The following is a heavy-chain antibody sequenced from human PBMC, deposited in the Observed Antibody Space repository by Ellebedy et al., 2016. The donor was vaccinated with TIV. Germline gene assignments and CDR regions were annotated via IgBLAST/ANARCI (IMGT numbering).Heavy chain of an antibody. CDR1: GITFSSYA. V-gene: IGHV3-30-3*01. CDR3: AREPIVVVPAAIGIGYYYGMDV. CDR2: ISYDGSNK. J-gene: IGHJ6*02. Sequence: GESLRLSXAASGITFSSYAMPWVRQDPGKWLEWVAVISYDGSNKYYADSVKGRFTISRDNSKNTLYLQMNSLRAEDTAVYYCAREPIVVVPAAIGIGYYYGMDVWGQGTTVTVSS. D-gene: IGHD2-2*01.